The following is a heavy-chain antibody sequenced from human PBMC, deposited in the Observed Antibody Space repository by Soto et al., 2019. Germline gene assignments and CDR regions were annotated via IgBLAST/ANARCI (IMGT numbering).Heavy chain of an antibody. Sequence: QVQLVESGGGVVQPGRSLRLSCAASGFNFSSYVMHWVRQAPGKGLVWVAVIWYDGGNKYYADSVKGRFTISRDNSKKTLYLQMNSLRAEDTAVYYCARDGQWLPRDGLRSSYYFDYWGQGTLVTVSS. D-gene: IGHD6-19*01. CDR3: ARDGQWLPRDGLRSSYYFDY. V-gene: IGHV3-33*01. CDR2: IWYDGGNK. CDR1: GFNFSSYV. J-gene: IGHJ4*02.